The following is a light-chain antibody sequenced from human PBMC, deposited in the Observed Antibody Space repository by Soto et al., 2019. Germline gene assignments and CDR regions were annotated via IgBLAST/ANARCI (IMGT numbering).Light chain of an antibody. Sequence: QSALTQPPSASGSPGQSVTISCTGTSCDVGGYNYVSWYQHHPGKAPKLMIYEVSKRPSGVPDRLSGSKSGNTASLTVSGLQAEDEADYYCSSYGGSNNYVFGTGTKVTVL. J-gene: IGLJ1*01. CDR3: SSYGGSNNYV. CDR2: EVS. CDR1: SCDVGGYNY. V-gene: IGLV2-8*01.